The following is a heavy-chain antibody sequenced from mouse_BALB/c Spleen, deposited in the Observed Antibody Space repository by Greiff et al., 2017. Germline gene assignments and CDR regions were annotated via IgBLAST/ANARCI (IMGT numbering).Heavy chain of an antibody. CDR2: IWAGGST. J-gene: IGHJ3*01. CDR1: GFSLTSYG. V-gene: IGHV2-9*02. CDR3: ARGGYGNSPWFAY. Sequence: VKLEESGPGLVAPSQSLSITCTVSGFSLTSYGVHWVRQPPGKGLEWLGVIWAGGSTNYNSALMSRLSISKDNSKSQVFLKMNSLQTDDTAMYYCARGGYGNSPWFAYWGQGTLVTVSA. D-gene: IGHD2-10*02.